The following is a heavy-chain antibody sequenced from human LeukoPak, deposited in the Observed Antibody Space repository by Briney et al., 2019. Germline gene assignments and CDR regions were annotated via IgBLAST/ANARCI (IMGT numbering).Heavy chain of an antibody. Sequence: EASVKVSCKASGGTFSSYAISWVRQAPGQGLEWMGGIIPIFGTANYAQKFQGRVTITADKSTSTAYMELSSLRSEDTAVYYCARTAMVYYFDYWGQGTLVTVSS. J-gene: IGHJ4*02. V-gene: IGHV1-69*06. D-gene: IGHD5-18*01. CDR1: GGTFSSYA. CDR3: ARTAMVYYFDY. CDR2: IIPIFGTA.